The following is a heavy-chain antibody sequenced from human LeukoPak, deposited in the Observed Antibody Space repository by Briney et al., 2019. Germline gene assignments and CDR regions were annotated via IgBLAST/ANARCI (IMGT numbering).Heavy chain of an antibody. CDR2: ISAYNGNT. J-gene: IGHJ1*01. CDR1: GYTFTSYG. CDR3: AVLGYCSSTSCHRYFQH. D-gene: IGHD2-2*02. V-gene: IGHV1-18*01. Sequence: ASVKVSCKASGYTFTSYGISWVRQAPGQGLEWMGWISAYNGNTNYAQKLQGRVTMTTDTSTSTAYMELRRLRSDDTPVYYCAVLGYCSSTSCHRYFQHWGQGTLVTVSS.